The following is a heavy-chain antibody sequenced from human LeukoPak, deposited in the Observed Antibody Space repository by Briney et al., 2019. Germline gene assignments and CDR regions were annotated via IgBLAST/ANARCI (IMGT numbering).Heavy chain of an antibody. CDR1: GGSFSSYY. CDR3: ARCITIFGVVMEYYYYGMDV. CDR2: IYTSGST. J-gene: IGHJ6*02. V-gene: IGHV4-59*10. Sequence: SETLSLTCAVYGGSFSSYYWSWIRQPAGKGLEWIGRIYTSGSTNYNPSLKSRVTMSVDTSKNQFSLKLSSVTAADTAVYYCARCITIFGVVMEYYYYGMDVWGQGTTVTVSS. D-gene: IGHD3-3*01.